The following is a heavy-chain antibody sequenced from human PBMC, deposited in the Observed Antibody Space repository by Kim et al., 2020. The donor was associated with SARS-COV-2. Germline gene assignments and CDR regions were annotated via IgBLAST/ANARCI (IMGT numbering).Heavy chain of an antibody. Sequence: GGSLRLSCAASGFTFSSYSMNWVRQAPGKGLEWVSSISSSSSYIYYADSVKGRFTISRDNAKNSLYLQMNSLRAEDTAVYYCARDWSGDYALGYFDYWGQGTLVTVSS. V-gene: IGHV3-21*01. CDR2: ISSSSSYI. CDR1: GFTFSSYS. D-gene: IGHD3-3*01. J-gene: IGHJ4*02. CDR3: ARDWSGDYALGYFDY.